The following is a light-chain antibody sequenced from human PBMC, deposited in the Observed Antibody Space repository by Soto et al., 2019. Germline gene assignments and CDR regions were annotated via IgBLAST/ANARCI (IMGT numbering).Light chain of an antibody. CDR2: GAS. CDR3: QQYNSYPYS. V-gene: IGKV1-39*01. CDR1: QSISTY. J-gene: IGKJ2*03. Sequence: DIQMTQSPSPLSASVGDRVTITCRASQSISTYLNWYQQKPGKAPKLLIYGASSLQSGVPSRFSGSGSGTDFTLTISSLQPEDFATYFCQQYNSYPYSFGQGTKLEIK.